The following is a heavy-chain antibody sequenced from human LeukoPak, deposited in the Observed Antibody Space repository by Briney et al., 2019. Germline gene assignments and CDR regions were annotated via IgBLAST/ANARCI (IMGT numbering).Heavy chain of an antibody. CDR3: ARNVDTAMVSVRGYFDY. J-gene: IGHJ4*02. CDR2: ISYDGSNK. V-gene: IGHV3-30*04. CDR1: GFTFSSDA. Sequence: GSLRLSCAASGFTFSSDAMHWVRQAPGKGLEWVAVISYDGSNKYYADSVKGRFTISRDNSKNTLYLQMNSLRAEDTAVYYCARNVDTAMVSVRGYFDYWGQGTLVTVSS. D-gene: IGHD5-18*01.